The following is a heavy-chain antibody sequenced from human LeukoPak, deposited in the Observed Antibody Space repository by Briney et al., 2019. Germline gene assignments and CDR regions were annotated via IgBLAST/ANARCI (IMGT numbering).Heavy chain of an antibody. CDR3: ARDGMTVLLGAPGWFDP. J-gene: IGHJ5*02. CDR1: GGTFSSYT. CDR2: IIPILGIA. D-gene: IGHD2-21*02. V-gene: IGHV1-69*04. Sequence: SVKVSCKASGGTFSSYTISWVRQAPGQGLEWMGRIIPILGIANYARKFQGRVTITADKSTSTAYMELSSLRSEDTAVYYCARDGMTVLLGAPGWFDPWGQGTLVTVSS.